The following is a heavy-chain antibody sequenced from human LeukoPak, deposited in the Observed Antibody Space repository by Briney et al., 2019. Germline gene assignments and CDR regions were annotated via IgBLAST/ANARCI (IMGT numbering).Heavy chain of an antibody. V-gene: IGHV4-59*01. Sequence: SETLSLTCTVSGGSISSYYWSWTRQPPGKGLEWIRYIYYSGSTNYKPSLKSRVTISVETSKNQFSLKLRSVTAADTAVYYCARVTGYMIEDYFDYWGQGTLVTVSS. CDR2: IYYSGST. CDR1: GGSISSYY. CDR3: ARVTGYMIEDYFDY. D-gene: IGHD3-22*01. J-gene: IGHJ4*02.